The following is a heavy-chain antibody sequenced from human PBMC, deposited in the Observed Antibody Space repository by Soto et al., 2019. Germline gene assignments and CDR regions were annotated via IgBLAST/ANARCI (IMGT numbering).Heavy chain of an antibody. CDR3: SRRAPEGFDP. J-gene: IGHJ5*02. V-gene: IGHV4-39*01. CDR2: TNHSGNT. Sequence: SETLSLTCAVSGGSIGTSAYYWGWIRQAPGKGLEWIGSTNHSGNTYLSPSLKDRVTMSVDTSKNSFSLKLRSATAADTGLYYCSRRAPEGFDPWGQGTLVTVSS. CDR1: GGSIGTSAYY.